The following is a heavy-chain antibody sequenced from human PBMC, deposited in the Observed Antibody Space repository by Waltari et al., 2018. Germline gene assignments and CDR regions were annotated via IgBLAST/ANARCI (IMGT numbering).Heavy chain of an antibody. D-gene: IGHD3-3*01. CDR1: GGSFSGYY. CDR3: ARRQSYDFWSGYYTGTGFDP. Sequence: QVQLQQWGAGLLKPSETLSLTCAVYGGSFSGYYWSWIRQPPGKGLEWIGEINHSGSTNDSPSLKSRVTISVDTSKNQFSLKLSSVTAADTAVYYCARRQSYDFWSGYYTGTGFDPWGQGTLVTVSS. CDR2: INHSGST. J-gene: IGHJ5*02. V-gene: IGHV4-34*01.